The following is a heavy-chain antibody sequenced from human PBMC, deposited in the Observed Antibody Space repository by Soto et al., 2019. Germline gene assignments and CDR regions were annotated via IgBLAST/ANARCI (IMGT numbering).Heavy chain of an antibody. J-gene: IGHJ4*01. D-gene: IGHD6-19*01. CDR1: GFSFRSNW. Sequence: EVQLVESGGGLVQPGGSLRLSCAAAGFSFRSNWMSWVRQAPGKGLEWVANINQDGSEKNYVDSVKGRFTISRDNAKNSLSLQMDSLRAEETPVYFCARGSCGWAEGVYWGQGTLVTVSS. V-gene: IGHV3-7*05. CDR2: INQDGSEK. CDR3: ARGSCGWAEGVY.